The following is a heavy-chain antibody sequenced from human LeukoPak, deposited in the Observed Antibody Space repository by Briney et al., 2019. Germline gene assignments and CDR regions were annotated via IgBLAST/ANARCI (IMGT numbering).Heavy chain of an antibody. Sequence: GGSLRLSCAASGFTFSSYAMSWVRQAPGKGLEWVSAISGSGGSTYYADSVKGRFTISRDNSKNTLYLQMNSLRAEDTAVYYCARDEQSPYYDFWSGYYKGYGMDVWGQGTTVTVSS. CDR1: GFTFSSYA. V-gene: IGHV3-23*01. D-gene: IGHD3-3*01. CDR2: ISGSGGST. J-gene: IGHJ6*02. CDR3: ARDEQSPYYDFWSGYYKGYGMDV.